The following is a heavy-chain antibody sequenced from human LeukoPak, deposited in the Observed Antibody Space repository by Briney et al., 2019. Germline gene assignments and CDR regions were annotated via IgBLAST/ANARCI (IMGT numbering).Heavy chain of an antibody. CDR3: ARDQVGQLRPLAFDI. CDR1: GGSISSGGYY. Sequence: PSQTLSLTCTVSGGSISSGGYYWSWIRQHPGKGLEWIRYIYYSGSTYYNPSLKSRVTISVDTSKNQFSLKLSSVTAADTAVYYCARDQVGQLRPLAFDIWGQGTMVTVSS. J-gene: IGHJ3*02. CDR2: IYYSGST. D-gene: IGHD4-17*01. V-gene: IGHV4-31*03.